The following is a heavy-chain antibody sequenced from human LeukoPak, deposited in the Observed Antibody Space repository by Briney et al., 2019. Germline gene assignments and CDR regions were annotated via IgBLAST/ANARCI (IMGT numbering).Heavy chain of an antibody. J-gene: IGHJ4*02. V-gene: IGHV4-59*08. D-gene: IGHD5-18*01. CDR1: GGSFSGYY. CDR2: IYYSGST. Sequence: SETLSLTCAVYGGSFSGYYWSWIRQPPGKGLEWIGYIYYSGSTNYNPSLKSRVTISVDTSKNQFSLKLSSVTAANTAVYYCAGYSYGYIRFDYWGQGTLVTVSS. CDR3: AGYSYGYIRFDY.